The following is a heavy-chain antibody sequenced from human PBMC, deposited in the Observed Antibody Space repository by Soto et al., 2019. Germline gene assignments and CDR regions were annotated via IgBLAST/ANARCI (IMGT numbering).Heavy chain of an antibody. Sequence: SETLSLTCTVSGGSISTYYWSWIRQPPGKGLEWIGYIYYSGSTNYNPSLKSRVTISVDTSKNQFSLKLSSVTAADTAVYYCARRYGASFDDWGQGTLVTVSS. D-gene: IGHD4-17*01. CDR1: GGSISTYY. CDR3: ARRYGASFDD. J-gene: IGHJ4*02. CDR2: IYYSGST. V-gene: IGHV4-59*01.